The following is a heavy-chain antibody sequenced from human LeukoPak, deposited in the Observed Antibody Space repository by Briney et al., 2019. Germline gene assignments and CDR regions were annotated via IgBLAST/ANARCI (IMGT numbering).Heavy chain of an antibody. J-gene: IGHJ5*02. CDR1: GYTFTGYY. D-gene: IGHD3-22*01. Sequence: ASVKVSFKASGYTFTGYYMHWVRQAPGQGLEWMGWINPNSGGTNYAQKFQGRVTMTRDTSISTAYMELSRLRSDDTAVYYCASMDYYDSSGYGYWFDPWGQGTLVTVSS. V-gene: IGHV1-2*02. CDR3: ASMDYYDSSGYGYWFDP. CDR2: INPNSGGT.